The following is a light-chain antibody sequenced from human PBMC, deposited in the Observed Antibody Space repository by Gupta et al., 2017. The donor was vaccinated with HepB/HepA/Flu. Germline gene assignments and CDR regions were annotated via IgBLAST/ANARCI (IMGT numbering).Light chain of an antibody. CDR1: QSININ. V-gene: IGKV3-11*01. CDR2: EIS. CDR3: HQRSDWPWT. Sequence: EIALTHSPATLSLSPGERATLSCRASQSININLAWYQQKPGQAPSLVMYEISNRATGIPARFSGSGSGTDFALTISSLEPEDFAVYYCHQRSDWPWTFGQGTKLEMK. J-gene: IGKJ1*01.